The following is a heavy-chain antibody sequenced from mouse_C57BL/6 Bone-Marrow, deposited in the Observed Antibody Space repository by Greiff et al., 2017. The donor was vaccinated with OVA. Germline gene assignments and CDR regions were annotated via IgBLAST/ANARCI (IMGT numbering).Heavy chain of an antibody. CDR2: IYPRSGNT. D-gene: IGHD2-1*01. Sequence: QVQLQQSGAELARPGASVKLSCKASGYTFTSYGISWVKQRTGQGLEWIGEIYPRSGNTYYNEKLKGKATLTADKSSSTAYMELRSLTSKDSAVDFCARKGGIYYGNSYFDYWGQGTTLTVSS. J-gene: IGHJ2*01. CDR1: GYTFTSYG. V-gene: IGHV1-81*01. CDR3: ARKGGIYYGNSYFDY.